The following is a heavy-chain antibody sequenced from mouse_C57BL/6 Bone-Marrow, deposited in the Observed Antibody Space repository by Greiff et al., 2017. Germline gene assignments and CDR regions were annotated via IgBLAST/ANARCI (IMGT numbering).Heavy chain of an antibody. Sequence: EVQLVESGGGLVQPGGSMKLSCVASGFTFSNYWMNWVRQSPEKGLEWVAQIRLKSDNYATHYAESVKGRFTISRDDSKSSVYLQMNNLRAEDTGIYYCTEISPDWYFDVWGTGTTVTVSS. J-gene: IGHJ1*03. CDR2: IRLKSDNYAT. CDR3: TEISPDWYFDV. CDR1: GFTFSNYW. V-gene: IGHV6-3*01.